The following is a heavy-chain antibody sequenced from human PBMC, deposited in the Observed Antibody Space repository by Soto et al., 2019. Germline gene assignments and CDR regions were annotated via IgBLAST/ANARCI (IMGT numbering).Heavy chain of an antibody. CDR3: ARGRGWPHWYFDL. CDR2: ITTSGSPK. CDR1: GMTFDTYS. J-gene: IGHJ2*01. V-gene: IGHV3-48*01. Sequence: EVHLVGSGGGLVQPRGSLSLSWTASGMTFDTYSMNWVRQAPGKGLEWISYITTSGSPKYYADSVKGRFTISRDNGKTSLYLEMNSLRVEDTAVYYCARGRGWPHWYFDLWGRGTLVTVSS. D-gene: IGHD6-19*01.